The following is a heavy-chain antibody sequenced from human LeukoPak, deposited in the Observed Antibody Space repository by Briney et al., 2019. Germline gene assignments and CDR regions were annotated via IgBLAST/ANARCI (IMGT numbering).Heavy chain of an antibody. D-gene: IGHD1-26*01. CDR3: ASLRERSYYARGFDY. CDR1: GGSIRSSSYY. J-gene: IGHJ4*02. Sequence: SETLSLTCTVSGGSIRSSSYYWGWIRQPPGNGLEWIGSIYYSGSTYYNPSLKSRVTISVDTSKNQFSLKLSSVTAADTAVYYCASLRERSYYARGFDYWGQGTLVTVSS. V-gene: IGHV4-39*01. CDR2: IYYSGST.